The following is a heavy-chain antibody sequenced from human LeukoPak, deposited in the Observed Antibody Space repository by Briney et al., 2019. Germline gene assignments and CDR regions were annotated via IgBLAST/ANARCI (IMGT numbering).Heavy chain of an antibody. CDR2: INTSGYT. V-gene: IGHV4-4*07. CDR1: GGSISSHY. J-gene: IGHJ3*01. CDR3: ERDYTVGPNDAFDF. Sequence: SETLSLTCTVSGGSISSHYWSWIRQPAGKGLEWIGRINTSGYTNSKSSLQSRVTMSVDTSKNQFSLKLTSVTAADTAVYYCERDYTVGPNDAFDFWGQGTMVTVSS. D-gene: IGHD1-26*01.